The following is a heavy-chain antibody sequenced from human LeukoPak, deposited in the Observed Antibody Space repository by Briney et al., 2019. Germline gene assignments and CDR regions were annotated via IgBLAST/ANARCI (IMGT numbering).Heavy chain of an antibody. CDR2: INPNSVAT. CDR3: ARVKKLMPEFEF. J-gene: IGHJ4*02. Sequence: ASVKVSCKSSVYTFIDYYIHSLRQAPGQSLEWMGWINPNSVATKYAQKFQGRVSMTRDTSINTAYMDLTNLRSDDTAIFYCARVKKLMPEFEFWGQGTLVTVSS. D-gene: IGHD2-2*01. V-gene: IGHV1-2*02. CDR1: VYTFIDYY.